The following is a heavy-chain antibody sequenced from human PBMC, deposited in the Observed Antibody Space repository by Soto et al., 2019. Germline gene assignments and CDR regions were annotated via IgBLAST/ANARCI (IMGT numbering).Heavy chain of an antibody. V-gene: IGHV3-30-3*01. Sequence: PGGSLRLSYAASGFTFSSYAMHWVRQAPGKGLERVAVISYDGSNKYYADSVKGRFTISSDNSKNTLYLQMNSLRAEDTAVYYCARDPKWLLLRYSSGLFGDYWGQLTLVTVSS. CDR3: ARDPKWLLLRYSSGLFGDY. CDR2: ISYDGSNK. D-gene: IGHD6-19*01. CDR1: GFTFSSYA. J-gene: IGHJ4*02.